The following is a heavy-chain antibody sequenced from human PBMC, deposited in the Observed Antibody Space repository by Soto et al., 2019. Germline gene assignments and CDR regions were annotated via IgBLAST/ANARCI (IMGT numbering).Heavy chain of an antibody. Sequence: EVQLLESGGGLVQPGGSLRLSCAASAFTFSSYAMSWVRQAPGKGLEWVSAISGSGGSTYYADSVKGRFTISRDNSKNTLYLQMNSLRAEDTAVYYCAKERGYSSSWSFYGMDVWGQGTTVTVSS. V-gene: IGHV3-23*01. D-gene: IGHD6-13*01. CDR1: AFTFSSYA. CDR3: AKERGYSSSWSFYGMDV. J-gene: IGHJ6*02. CDR2: ISGSGGST.